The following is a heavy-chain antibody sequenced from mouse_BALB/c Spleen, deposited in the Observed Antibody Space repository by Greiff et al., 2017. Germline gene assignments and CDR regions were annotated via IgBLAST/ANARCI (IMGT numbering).Heavy chain of an antibody. CDR2: ISSGSSTI. J-gene: IGHJ4*01. CDR3: AREGYGNDYAMDD. Sequence: EVQLQQSGGGLVQPGGSRKLSCAASGFTFSSFGMHWVRQAPEKGLEWVAYISSGSSTIYYADTVKGRFTISRDNPKNTLFLQMTSLRSEDTAMYYCAREGYGNDYAMDDWGQGTAVTVSS. CDR1: GFTFSSFG. D-gene: IGHD2-1*01. V-gene: IGHV5-17*02.